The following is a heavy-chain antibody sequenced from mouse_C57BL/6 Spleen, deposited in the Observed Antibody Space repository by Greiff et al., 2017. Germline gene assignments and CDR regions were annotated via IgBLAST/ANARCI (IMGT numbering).Heavy chain of an antibody. J-gene: IGHJ3*01. Sequence: VQLQQSGAELVRPGASVKLSCKASGYTFTDYYINWVKQRPGQGLEWIARIYPGSGNTYYNEKFKGKATLTAEKSSSTAYMQLSSLTSEDSAVYFCARYDYDDAYWGQGTLVTVSA. CDR3: ARYDYDDAY. V-gene: IGHV1-76*01. CDR2: IYPGSGNT. CDR1: GYTFTDYY. D-gene: IGHD2-4*01.